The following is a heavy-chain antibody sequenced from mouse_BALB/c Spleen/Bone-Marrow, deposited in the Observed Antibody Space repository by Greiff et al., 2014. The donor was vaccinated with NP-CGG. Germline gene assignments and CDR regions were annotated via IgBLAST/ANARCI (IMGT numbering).Heavy chain of an antibody. Sequence: VQLQQSGPELVKPGASVKISCKTSGYTFTEYTMHWVKQSHGKSLEWIEGIFPNNGGTYYNQKFKGKATLTVDKSSSTAYMELRSLTSEDSAVYYCARRYGNYHDFYYYAMDYWGQGTSVTVSS. CDR2: IFPNNGGT. CDR3: ARRYGNYHDFYYYAMDY. D-gene: IGHD2-10*02. V-gene: IGHV1-18*01. CDR1: GYTFTEYT. J-gene: IGHJ4*01.